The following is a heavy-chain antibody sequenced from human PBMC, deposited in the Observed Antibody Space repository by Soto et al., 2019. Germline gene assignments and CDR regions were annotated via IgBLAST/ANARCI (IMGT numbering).Heavy chain of an antibody. D-gene: IGHD6-13*01. Sequence: GESLKISCKGSGYSFTSYWIGWVRQMPGKGLEWMGIIYPGDSDTRYSPSFQGQVTISADKSISTAYLQWSSLKASDTAMYYCARRAFEQQQLFDDYYYYMDVWGKGTTVTVSS. J-gene: IGHJ6*03. CDR2: IYPGDSDT. CDR1: GYSFTSYW. CDR3: ARRAFEQQQLFDDYYYYMDV. V-gene: IGHV5-51*01.